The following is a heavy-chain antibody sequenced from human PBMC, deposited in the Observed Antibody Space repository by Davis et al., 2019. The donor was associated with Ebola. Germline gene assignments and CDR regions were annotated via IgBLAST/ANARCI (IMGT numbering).Heavy chain of an antibody. CDR1: GITLSSYW. CDR2: IKQDGSET. V-gene: IGHV3-7*01. Sequence: GESPKISCAVSGITLSSYWMNWVRQAPGKGLEWVANIKQDGSETYYVDSVKGRFTISRDNAKNSLFLQMNGLTVDDTAVYYCVRGAGWLLDYWGQGTLVTVSS. CDR3: VRGAGWLLDY. D-gene: IGHD5-12*01. J-gene: IGHJ4*02.